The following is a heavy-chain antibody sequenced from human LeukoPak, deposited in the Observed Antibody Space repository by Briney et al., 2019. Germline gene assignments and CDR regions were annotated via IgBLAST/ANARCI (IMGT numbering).Heavy chain of an antibody. D-gene: IGHD3-10*01. V-gene: IGHV4-39*07. Sequence: SETLSLTCTVSGGSISSSSYYWGWIRQPLGKGLEWIGSIYYSGSTYYNPSLKSRVTISVDKSKNQFSLKLSSETAADTAVYYCARGRYYGSGSSDYWGQGTLVTVSS. CDR2: IYYSGST. J-gene: IGHJ4*02. CDR1: GGSISSSSYY. CDR3: ARGRYYGSGSSDY.